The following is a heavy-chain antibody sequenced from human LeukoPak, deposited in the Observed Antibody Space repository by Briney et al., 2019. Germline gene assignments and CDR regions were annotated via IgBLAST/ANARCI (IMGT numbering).Heavy chain of an antibody. CDR1: GGTFSSYA. Sequence: GASVKVSCKASGGTFSSYAISWVRQAPGQGLEWMGWISAYNGNTNYAQKLQGRVTMTTDTSTSTAYMELRSLRSDDTAVYYCARVPYSSGWYTYYYYYMDVWGKGTTVTISS. V-gene: IGHV1-18*01. CDR3: ARVPYSSGWYTYYYYYMDV. CDR2: ISAYNGNT. J-gene: IGHJ6*03. D-gene: IGHD6-19*01.